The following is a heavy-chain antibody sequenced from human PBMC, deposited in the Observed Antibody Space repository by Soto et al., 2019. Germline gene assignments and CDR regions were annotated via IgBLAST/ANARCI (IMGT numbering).Heavy chain of an antibody. CDR2: INHSGST. CDR3: ARERGYCSGGSCYYNYWYFDL. J-gene: IGHJ2*01. D-gene: IGHD2-15*01. CDR1: GGSFSGYY. V-gene: IGHV4-34*01. Sequence: SETLSLTCAVYGGSFSGYYWSWIRQPPGKGLEWIGEINHSGSTNYNPSLKSRVTISVDTSKNQFSLKLSSVTAADTAVYYCARERGYCSGGSCYYNYWYFDLWGRGTLVTV.